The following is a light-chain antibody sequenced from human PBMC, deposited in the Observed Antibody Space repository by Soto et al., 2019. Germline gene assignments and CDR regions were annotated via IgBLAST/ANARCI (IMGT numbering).Light chain of an antibody. V-gene: IGLV1-44*01. J-gene: IGLJ1*01. CDR3: ATWDDSLNGYV. CDR1: SSNIGSNV. CDR2: SNN. Sequence: SGPTQPPSASGTPGQRVTISCSGSSSNIGSNVVNWFQQLPGTAPKLRIYSNNQRPSGVPDLFSGSKSGTSASLAISGLQSEDEADYYCATWDDSLNGYVFGTGTKVTVL.